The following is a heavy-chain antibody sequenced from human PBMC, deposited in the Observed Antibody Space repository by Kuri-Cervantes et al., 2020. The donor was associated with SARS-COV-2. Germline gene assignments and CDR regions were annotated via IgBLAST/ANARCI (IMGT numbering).Heavy chain of an antibody. CDR2: IYYSGST. CDR3: ARVNSYYYYGMDV. Sequence: SQTLSLTCAVYGGSFSGYYWSWIRQPPGKGLEWIGYIYYSGSTNYNPSLKSRVTISVDTSKNQFSLKLSSVTAADTAVYYCARVNSYYYYGMDVWGQGTTVTVSS. J-gene: IGHJ6*02. D-gene: IGHD4-11*01. CDR1: GGSFSGYY. V-gene: IGHV4-59*01.